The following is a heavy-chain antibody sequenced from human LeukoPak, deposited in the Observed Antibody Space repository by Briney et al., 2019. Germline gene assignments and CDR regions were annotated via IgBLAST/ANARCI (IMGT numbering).Heavy chain of an antibody. D-gene: IGHD6-13*01. CDR2: IYHSGKT. J-gene: IGHJ2*01. CDR1: GYSINNGYY. CDR3: ARHEYSNSWSPPGYFAL. Sequence: SETLSLTCIVSGYSINNGYYWGWIRQPPGRGLEWIGSIYHSGKTYYNPSLKSRVTISVDTSKTQFSLKLISVTAADTAVYYCARHEYSNSWSPPGYFALWGRGTLITVSS. V-gene: IGHV4-38-2*02.